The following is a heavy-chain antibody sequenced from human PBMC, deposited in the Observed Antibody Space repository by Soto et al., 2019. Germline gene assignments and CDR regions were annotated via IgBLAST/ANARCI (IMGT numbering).Heavy chain of an antibody. Sequence: QLQLQESGPGLVKPSETLSLTCTVSGGSISSSTYYWGWIRQSPGKGLEWIGSIYYSGSTYYNPSLKSRVTISVDTSKNQCSLKLSSVTAADTAVYYCARLGAPYYFDYWGQGTLVTVSS. D-gene: IGHD1-26*01. V-gene: IGHV4-39*01. CDR2: IYYSGST. CDR1: GGSISSSTYY. CDR3: ARLGAPYYFDY. J-gene: IGHJ4*02.